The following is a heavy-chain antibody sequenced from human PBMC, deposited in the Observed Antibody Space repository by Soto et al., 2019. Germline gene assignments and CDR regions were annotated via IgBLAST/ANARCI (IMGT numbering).Heavy chain of an antibody. D-gene: IGHD3-16*01. Sequence: PGGSLRLSCAASGFTFDDYAMHWVRQAPGKGLEWVSGISWNSGSIDYADSVKGRFTISRDNAKNSLYLQMNSLKDEDTAVYYCATVRFGTYAFDIWGQGTMVTVSS. J-gene: IGHJ3*02. CDR3: ATVRFGTYAFDI. CDR1: GFTFDDYA. V-gene: IGHV3-9*01. CDR2: ISWNSGSI.